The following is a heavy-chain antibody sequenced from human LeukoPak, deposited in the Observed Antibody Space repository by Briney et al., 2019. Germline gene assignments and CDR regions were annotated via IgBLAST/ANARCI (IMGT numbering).Heavy chain of an antibody. CDR3: ARVGEQLVFRYFDH. Sequence: GGSLRLSCVASGFTFSRYWMNWVRQAPGKGLEWVANIKPDGSAKYYVDSVKGRFTLSRDNAKNSLYLQMNSLRAEDTAVYYCARVGEQLVFRYFDHWGQGTLVTVSS. V-gene: IGHV3-7*02. J-gene: IGHJ4*02. CDR2: IKPDGSAK. D-gene: IGHD6-6*01. CDR1: GFTFSRYW.